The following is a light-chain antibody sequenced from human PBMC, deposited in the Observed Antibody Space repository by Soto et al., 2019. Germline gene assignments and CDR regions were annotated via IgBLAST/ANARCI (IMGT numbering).Light chain of an antibody. V-gene: IGLV1-51*01. Sequence: QSVLTQPPSVSAAPGQKVTISCSGSSADIGNYYVSWYQKIPGTAPKLLIYDNSERPSGIPDRFSGSKSGTSATLGITGLQTGDEADYYCATWDSLSGSYVFGTGTKLTVL. CDR1: SADIGNYY. J-gene: IGLJ1*01. CDR3: ATWDSLSGSYV. CDR2: DNS.